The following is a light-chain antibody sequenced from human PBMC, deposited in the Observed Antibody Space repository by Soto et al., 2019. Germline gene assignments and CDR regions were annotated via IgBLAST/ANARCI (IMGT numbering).Light chain of an antibody. CDR2: RDY. Sequence: SYELTQPLSVSVALGQTATITCWGNNIGGKNVHWYQQKPGQAPVLVIYRDYNRPSGIPERFSGSNSGHTATLTISRVQPGDEAEYYCQVWENRGYVFGTGTKVIVL. CDR1: NIGGKN. CDR3: QVWENRGYV. V-gene: IGLV3-9*01. J-gene: IGLJ1*01.